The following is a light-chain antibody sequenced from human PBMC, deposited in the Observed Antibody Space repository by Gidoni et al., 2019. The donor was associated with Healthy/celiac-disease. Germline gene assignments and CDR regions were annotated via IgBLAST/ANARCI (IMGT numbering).Light chain of an antibody. V-gene: IGKV1D-12*01. CDR2: AAS. J-gene: IGKJ2*01. CDR1: QGISSW. Sequence: DLQITQSPSSVSASVGDRVTITCRASQGISSWLAWYQKKPGKAPKLLIYAASSLQSGVPSRFSGSGSGTDFTITSSSLQPEDFATYYCQQANSFPPGFGQGTKLEIK. CDR3: QQANSFPPG.